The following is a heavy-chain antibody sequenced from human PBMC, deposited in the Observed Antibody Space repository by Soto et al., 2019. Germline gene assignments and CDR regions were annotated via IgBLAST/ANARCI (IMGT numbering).Heavy chain of an antibody. V-gene: IGHV3-23*01. CDR2: VGNTGLST. D-gene: IGHD1-20*01. Sequence: KCAMCRVNKATGKGLEWVSAVGNTGLSTHYSDSVKGRFTISRDNSKNTLYLQMDSLRAEDTALYYFSNERGNNIHYYGVDV. CDR1: KCA. CDR3: SNERGNNIHYYGVDV. J-gene: IGHJ6*01.